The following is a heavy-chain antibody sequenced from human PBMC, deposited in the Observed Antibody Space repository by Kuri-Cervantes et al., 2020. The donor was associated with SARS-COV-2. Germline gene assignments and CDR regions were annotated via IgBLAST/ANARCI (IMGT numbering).Heavy chain of an antibody. Sequence: SEILSLTCAVYGGSFSGYYWSWIRQPPGKGLEWIGEINHSGSTNYNPSLKSRVTISVDTSKNQFSLKLSSVTAADTAIYYCARHYAFDRFHKWGQGTQVTVSS. D-gene: IGHD3-9*01. J-gene: IGHJ4*02. V-gene: IGHV4-34*01. CDR2: INHSGST. CDR3: ARHYAFDRFHK. CDR1: GGSFSGYY.